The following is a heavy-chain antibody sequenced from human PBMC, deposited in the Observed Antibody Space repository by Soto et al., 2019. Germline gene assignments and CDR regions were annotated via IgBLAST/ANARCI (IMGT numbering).Heavy chain of an antibody. CDR3: ARTDMATLYFGMDV. J-gene: IGHJ6*02. Sequence: SETLSLTCTVSGGSITSGDYYWSWVRQPPGKGLEWIGYTFYRGSTYYNPSLKSRVTISLETSKNQFSLNVTSVTVADTAVYFCARTDMATLYFGMDVWGQGTTVTVSS. CDR2: TFYRGST. D-gene: IGHD5-12*01. CDR1: GGSITSGDYY. V-gene: IGHV4-30-4*01.